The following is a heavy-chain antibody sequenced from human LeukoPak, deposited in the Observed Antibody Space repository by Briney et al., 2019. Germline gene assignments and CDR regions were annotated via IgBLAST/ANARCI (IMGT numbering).Heavy chain of an antibody. CDR2: IYYSGST. D-gene: IGHD4-23*01. Sequence: PSETLSLTCTVSGGSINSYNWSWIRHPPEKGLERIGYIYYSGSTNYNPSLKSRVTITVDPSKNQFSLKLSSVTAADTAVYYCAREGHDYVGNSGWSNFDCWGQGTLVTVSS. J-gene: IGHJ4*02. CDR3: AREGHDYVGNSGWSNFDC. CDR1: GGSINSYN. V-gene: IGHV4-59*12.